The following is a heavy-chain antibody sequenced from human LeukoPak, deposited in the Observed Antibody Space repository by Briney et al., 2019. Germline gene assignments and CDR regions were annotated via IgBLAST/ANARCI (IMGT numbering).Heavy chain of an antibody. D-gene: IGHD6-6*01. V-gene: IGHV1-2*02. J-gene: IGHJ4*02. CDR1: GYTFTGYY. CDR3: AGRHTDSSEGFDY. CDR2: INPNSGGT. Sequence: GASVKVSCKASGYTFTGYYMHWVRQAPGQGLEWMGWINPNSGGTNYAGKFQGRVTMTSDTSISTAYMDLSRLRSDDTAVYYCAGRHTDSSEGFDYWGQGTLVTVSS.